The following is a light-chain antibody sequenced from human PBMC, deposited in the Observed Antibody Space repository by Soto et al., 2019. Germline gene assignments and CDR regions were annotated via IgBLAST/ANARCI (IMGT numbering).Light chain of an antibody. CDR3: SSYTRNTTHVV. J-gene: IGLJ2*01. CDR1: SSDVGGYKY. V-gene: IGLV2-14*01. Sequence: QSVLTQPASVSGSPGQSITISCTGTSSDVGGYKYVSWYQHHPDKAPKLIIHEVTKRPSGVSNRFSGSKSGNTASLTISGLQAEDEGDYYCSSYTRNTTHVVFGGGTKVTVL. CDR2: EVT.